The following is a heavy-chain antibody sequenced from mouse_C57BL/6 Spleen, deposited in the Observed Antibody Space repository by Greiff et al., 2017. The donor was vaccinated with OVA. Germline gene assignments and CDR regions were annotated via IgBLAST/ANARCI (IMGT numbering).Heavy chain of an antibody. V-gene: IGHV1-55*01. Sequence: QVPLPQPGAELVKPGASVKMSCKASGYTFTSYWITWVKQRPGQGLEWIGDIYPGSGSTNYNEKFKSKATLTVDTSSSTAYMQLSSLTSEDSAVYYCAHYDYDEGFAYWGQGTLVTVSA. CDR3: AHYDYDEGFAY. CDR1: GYTFTSYW. J-gene: IGHJ3*01. D-gene: IGHD2-4*01. CDR2: IYPGSGST.